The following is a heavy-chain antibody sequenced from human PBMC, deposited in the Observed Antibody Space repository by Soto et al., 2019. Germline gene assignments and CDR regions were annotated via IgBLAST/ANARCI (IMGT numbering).Heavy chain of an antibody. Sequence: ALVKVSCKASGYTFTSYDINWVRQATGQGLEWMGWMNPNSGNTGYAQKFQGRVTMTRNTSISTAYMELSSLRSEDTAVYYCARSVSITATGFDYWGQGTLVTVSS. CDR3: ARSVSITATGFDY. CDR1: GYTFTSYD. J-gene: IGHJ4*02. D-gene: IGHD5-12*01. V-gene: IGHV1-8*01. CDR2: MNPNSGNT.